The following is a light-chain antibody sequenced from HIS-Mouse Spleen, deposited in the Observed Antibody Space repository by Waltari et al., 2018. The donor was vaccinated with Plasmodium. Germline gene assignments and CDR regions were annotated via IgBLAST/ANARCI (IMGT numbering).Light chain of an antibody. J-gene: IGKJ4*01. Sequence: DIQMTQSPSSLSASVGDRVTITCRASQSISSYLNWYQQKPGKAPKLLIYAAASLHSGVPSRFSGSRSATDFTLTISSPQPADFATYYCQQSYSTPPTFGGGTKVEIK. CDR3: QQSYSTPPT. CDR1: QSISSY. CDR2: AAA. V-gene: IGKV1-39*01.